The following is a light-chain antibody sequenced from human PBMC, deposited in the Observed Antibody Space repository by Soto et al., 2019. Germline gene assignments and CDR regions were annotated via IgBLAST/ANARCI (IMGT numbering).Light chain of an antibody. CDR1: SSDVGHYDY. J-gene: IGLJ2*01. V-gene: IGLV2-14*03. CDR2: DVN. Sequence: QSVLTQPASVSGSPGQSITISCTGTSSDVGHYDYVSWYQQHPGKAPRLMIYDVNNRPXXXXXXXSGSKSGNTASLTISGXXXXXXXXXYCNSYSTSSTPLVFGGGTKLTVL. CDR3: NSYSTSSTPLV.